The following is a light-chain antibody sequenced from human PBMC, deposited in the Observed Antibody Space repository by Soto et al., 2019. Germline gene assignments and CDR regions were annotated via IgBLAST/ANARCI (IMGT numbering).Light chain of an antibody. CDR1: QSVTSY. CDR2: DAS. Sequence: EIVLTQSPATLSLSPGERATLSCRASQSVTSYLAWYQHKSGQAPRLLIYDASNRATGIPARFSGSGSGTDFTLTISSREPEDFAVYYCQQRFSWPITFGQGTRLETK. CDR3: QQRFSWPIT. V-gene: IGKV3-11*01. J-gene: IGKJ5*01.